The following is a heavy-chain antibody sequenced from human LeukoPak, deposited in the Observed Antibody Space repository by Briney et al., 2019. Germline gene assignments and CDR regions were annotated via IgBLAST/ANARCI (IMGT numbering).Heavy chain of an antibody. D-gene: IGHD3-16*01. V-gene: IGHV5-51*01. J-gene: IGHJ4*02. CDR2: IYPRDSDT. Sequence: GESLKISCEASGYTFTHQWIGWVRQMPGTGLEWVGIIYPRDSDTIYSPSFQGHVTISSDTSINTAYLEWRSLEASDTAMYYCARHSDVVGAIWGQGTQVTVSS. CDR3: ARHSDVVGAI. CDR1: GYTFTHQW.